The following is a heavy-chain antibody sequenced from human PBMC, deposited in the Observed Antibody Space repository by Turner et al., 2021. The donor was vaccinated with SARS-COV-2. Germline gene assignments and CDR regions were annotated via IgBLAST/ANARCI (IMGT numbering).Heavy chain of an antibody. CDR2: IYSGGST. CDR1: GFTVSSNY. D-gene: IGHD2-2*01. V-gene: IGHV3-66*02. CDR3: ARDLGGTSSLGGYFDY. Sequence: DVQLVASGGGLVQPGGSLLPSCAASGFTVSSNYMNWVRRAPGKGLGWVSVIYSGGSTYYEDSVKGRFTISRDTSKNTLYLQMNSLRAEDTAVYYCARDLGGTSSLGGYFDYWGQGTLVTVSS. J-gene: IGHJ4*02.